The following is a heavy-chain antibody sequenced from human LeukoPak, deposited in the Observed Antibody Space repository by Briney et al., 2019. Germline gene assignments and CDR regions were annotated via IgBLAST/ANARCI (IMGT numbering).Heavy chain of an antibody. V-gene: IGHV3-30*03. CDR3: ARGSLSNSGGDCWGYFDY. CDR2: ISYDGSNK. CDR1: GFTFSSYG. J-gene: IGHJ4*02. Sequence: GRSLRLSCAASGFTFSSYGMHWVRQAPGKGLEWVAVISYDGSNKYYADSVKGRFTISRDSSKNTLYLQMSSLRPEDTAVYYCARGSLSNSGGDCWGYFDYWGQGTLVTVSS. D-gene: IGHD2-21*02.